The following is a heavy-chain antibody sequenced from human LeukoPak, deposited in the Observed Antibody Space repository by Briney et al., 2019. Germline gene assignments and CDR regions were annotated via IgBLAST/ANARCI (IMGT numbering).Heavy chain of an antibody. J-gene: IGHJ4*02. CDR3: AKDQGITMIVFGVLV. CDR1: GFSFSTYG. CDR2: ITGSGGTT. Sequence: GGSLRLSCAASGFSFSTYGMTWVRQAPGKGLQWVSTITGSGGTTYYADSVKGRFTISRDNSKNTLYLQMNSLRAEDTAVYYCAKDQGITMIVFGVLVWGQGTVVTVSS. D-gene: IGHD3-22*01. V-gene: IGHV3-23*01.